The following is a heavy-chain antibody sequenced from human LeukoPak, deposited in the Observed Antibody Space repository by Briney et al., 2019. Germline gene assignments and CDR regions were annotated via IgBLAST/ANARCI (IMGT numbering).Heavy chain of an antibody. J-gene: IGHJ4*02. CDR1: GFTFSSYW. V-gene: IGHV3-74*01. Sequence: GGSLRLSCAASGFTFSSYWMHWVRQAPGKGLVWVSRINSDGSSTSYADSVKGRFTISRDNAKNTLYLQMNSLRAEDTAVYYCARVWVDFDWLSGREDYWGQGTLVTVSS. D-gene: IGHD3-9*01. CDR2: INSDGSST. CDR3: ARVWVDFDWLSGREDY.